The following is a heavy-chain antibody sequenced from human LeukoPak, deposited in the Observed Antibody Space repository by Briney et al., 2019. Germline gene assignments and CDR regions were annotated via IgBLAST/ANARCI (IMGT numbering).Heavy chain of an antibody. D-gene: IGHD2-15*01. V-gene: IGHV3-33*01. J-gene: IGHJ4*02. CDR2: VWYDVINK. Sequence: GGSLRLSCRATGFTLSNYGMHWVRQAPGKGLEWVAVVWYDVINKYYADSVKGRFTISRDESKNTLYLQVNSLRADDTAVYYCARSHRTYRSSAACYPYQWGRGTRLTVSS. CDR1: GFTLSNYG. CDR3: ARSHRTYRSSAACYPYQ.